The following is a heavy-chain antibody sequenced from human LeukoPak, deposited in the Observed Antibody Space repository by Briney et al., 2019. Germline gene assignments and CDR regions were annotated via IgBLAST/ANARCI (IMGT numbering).Heavy chain of an antibody. D-gene: IGHD1-26*01. CDR1: GGSFSGYY. CDR2: INHSGST. Sequence: PSETLSLTCAVYGGSFSGYYWSWIRQPPGKGLEWIGEINHSGSTNYNPSLKSRVTISVDTSKNQFSLKLSSVTAADTAVYYCAKEAGSHYDYYKFYGMDVWGQGTAVTVSS. J-gene: IGHJ6*02. V-gene: IGHV4-34*01. CDR3: AKEAGSHYDYYKFYGMDV.